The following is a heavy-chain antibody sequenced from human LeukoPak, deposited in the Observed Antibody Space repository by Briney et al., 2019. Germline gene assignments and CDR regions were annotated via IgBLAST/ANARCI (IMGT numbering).Heavy chain of an antibody. J-gene: IGHJ5*02. Sequence: SETLSLTCTVSGGSLSSYYWSWIRQPPGEGLEWIGYIYYSGSTNYNPSLKSRVTISVDTSKNQFSLKLSSVTAADTAVYYCAREVAAAGDNWFDPWGQGTLVTVSS. CDR1: GGSLSSYY. CDR3: AREVAAAGDNWFDP. D-gene: IGHD6-13*01. CDR2: IYYSGST. V-gene: IGHV4-59*01.